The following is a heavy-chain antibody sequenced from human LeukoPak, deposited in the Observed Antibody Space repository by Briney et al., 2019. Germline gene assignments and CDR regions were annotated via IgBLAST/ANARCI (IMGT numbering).Heavy chain of an antibody. J-gene: IGHJ5*02. CDR2: INHSGST. V-gene: IGHV4-34*01. D-gene: IGHD6-13*01. Sequence: SETLSLTCAVYGGSFSGYYWNWIRQPPGKGLEWIGEINHSGSTNYNPSLKSRVTISVHTSKNQFSLRLSSVTAADTAVYYCARAHKYRIAAAVEYIWFDPWGQGTLVTVSS. CDR3: ARAHKYRIAAAVEYIWFDP. CDR1: GGSFSGYY.